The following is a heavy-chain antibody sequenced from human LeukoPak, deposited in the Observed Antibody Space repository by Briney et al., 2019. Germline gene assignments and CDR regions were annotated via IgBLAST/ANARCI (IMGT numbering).Heavy chain of an antibody. Sequence: SETLSLTCTVSGGSISSTSFYWGWIRQPPGKGLEWIGSIYCSGSTYYNPSLKSRVTISENMSKNQFSLRLRSVTAADTAVYYCARVLRGYDILTGYYMTWFDPWGQGTLVTVSS. CDR3: ARVLRGYDILTGYYMTWFDP. CDR2: IYCSGST. J-gene: IGHJ5*02. D-gene: IGHD3-9*01. V-gene: IGHV4-39*01. CDR1: GGSISSTSFY.